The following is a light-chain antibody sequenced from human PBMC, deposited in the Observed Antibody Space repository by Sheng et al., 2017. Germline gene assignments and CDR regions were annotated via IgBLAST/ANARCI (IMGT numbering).Light chain of an antibody. CDR2: GAS. CDR3: QQYKSYPYT. Sequence: DIVMTQSPATLSVSPGERATLSCRASQSVRDNLAWYQQKPGQVPRLLMYGASTRATDIPARFSGSGSGTEFTLTISSLQSEDFATYYCQQYKSYPYTFGQGTKVEI. V-gene: IGKV3-15*01. J-gene: IGKJ2*01. CDR1: QSVRDN.